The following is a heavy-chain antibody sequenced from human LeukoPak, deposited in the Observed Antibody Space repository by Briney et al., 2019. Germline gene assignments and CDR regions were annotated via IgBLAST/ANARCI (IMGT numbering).Heavy chain of an antibody. CDR2: INPSGGST. D-gene: IGHD5-18*01. CDR1: GYTFTNYY. V-gene: IGHV1-46*01. CDR3: AREIGPIQLHLWGSAFDS. J-gene: IGHJ4*02. Sequence: GASVKVSCKASGYTFTNYYIHWVRQAPGQGLEWMGIINPSGGSTSYAQKFQGRVTMTRDTSTSTVYMELSSLRSEDTAVYYCAREIGPIQLHLWGSAFDSWGQGTLVTVSS.